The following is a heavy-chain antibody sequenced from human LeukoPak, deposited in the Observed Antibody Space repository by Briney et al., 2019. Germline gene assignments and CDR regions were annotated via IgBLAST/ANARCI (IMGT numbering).Heavy chain of an antibody. Sequence: ASVKVSCKASGYTFTSYGISWVRQATGQGLEWMGWMNPNSGNTGYAQKFQGRVTMTRNTSISTAYMELSSLRSEDTAVYYCARGKDILLWFGELSAGMDVWGQGTLVTVSS. CDR1: GYTFTSYG. V-gene: IGHV1-8*02. CDR3: ARGKDILLWFGELSAGMDV. D-gene: IGHD3-10*01. CDR2: MNPNSGNT. J-gene: IGHJ4*02.